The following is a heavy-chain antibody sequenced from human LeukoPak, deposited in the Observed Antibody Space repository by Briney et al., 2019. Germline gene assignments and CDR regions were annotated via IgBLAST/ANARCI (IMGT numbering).Heavy chain of an antibody. J-gene: IGHJ3*02. Sequence: SETLSLTCTVSGGSISSYYWSWIRQPAGKGLEWIGRIYTSGSTNYNPSLKSRVTMSVDTSKNQFSLKLSSVTAADTAVYYCARGPGSPGWLRSHRQDYYDSSGYAFDIWGQGTMVTVSS. V-gene: IGHV4-4*07. CDR3: ARGPGSPGWLRSHRQDYYDSSGYAFDI. CDR2: IYTSGST. D-gene: IGHD3-22*01. CDR1: GGSISSYY.